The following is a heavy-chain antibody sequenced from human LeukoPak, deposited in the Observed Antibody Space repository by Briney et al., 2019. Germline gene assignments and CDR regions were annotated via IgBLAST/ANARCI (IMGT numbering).Heavy chain of an antibody. J-gene: IGHJ4*02. CDR3: AINGGGDSGYGNFDY. D-gene: IGHD5-12*01. CDR1: GFTFSSYW. V-gene: IGHV3-74*01. Sequence: PGGSLRLSCAASGFTFSSYWMHWVRQVPGKGLVWVSRINSDGSSTSYADSVKGRFTTSRDNAKNSLYLQMNSLRAEDTAFYYCAINGGGDSGYGNFDYWGQGTLVTVSS. CDR2: INSDGSST.